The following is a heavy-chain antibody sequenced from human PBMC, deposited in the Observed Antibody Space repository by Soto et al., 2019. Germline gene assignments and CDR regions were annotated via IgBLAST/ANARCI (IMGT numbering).Heavy chain of an antibody. CDR2: ISAYNGNT. CDR3: ARGEEDTAMASFDY. Sequence: ASVKVSCKASGYTFTSYGISWVRQAPGQGLEWMGRISAYNGNTNYAQKLQGRVTTTTDTLTSTAYMELRSLRSDDTAVYYCARGEEDTAMASFDYWGQGTLVTVSS. J-gene: IGHJ4*02. CDR1: GYTFTSYG. D-gene: IGHD5-18*01. V-gene: IGHV1-18*01.